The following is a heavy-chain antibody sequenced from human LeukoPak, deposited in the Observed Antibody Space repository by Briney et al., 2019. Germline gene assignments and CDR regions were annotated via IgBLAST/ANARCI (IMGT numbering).Heavy chain of an antibody. V-gene: IGHV4-34*01. Sequence: SETLSLTCAVYGGSFSGYYWSWIRQPPGKGLEWIGEINHSGCTNYNPSLKSRVTISVDTSKNQFSLKLSSVTAADTAVYYCASRSLIRGAVWGKGTTVTVSS. CDR2: INHSGCT. CDR1: GGSFSGYY. D-gene: IGHD3-10*01. J-gene: IGHJ6*04. CDR3: ASRSLIRGAV.